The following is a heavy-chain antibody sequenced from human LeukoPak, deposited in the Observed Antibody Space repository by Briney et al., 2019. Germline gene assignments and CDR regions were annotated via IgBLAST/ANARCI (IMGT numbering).Heavy chain of an antibody. CDR1: GFIFSDYA. J-gene: IGHJ5*01. V-gene: IGHV3-43*02. CDR3: ARERGRSGWYDS. D-gene: IGHD1-26*01. Sequence: PGGSLRLSCAAPGFIFSDYAIHWVRQAPGKGLEWVSLISGGGGSTYYADSVRGRFTISRDNTKNSLYLQMSSLRGEDTAFYYCARERGRSGWYDSWGEGDLCTVSS. CDR2: ISGGGGST.